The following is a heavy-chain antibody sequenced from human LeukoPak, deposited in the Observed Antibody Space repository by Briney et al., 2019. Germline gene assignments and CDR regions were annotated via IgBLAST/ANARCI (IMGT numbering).Heavy chain of an antibody. Sequence: GGSLRLSCAASGFTFSNYAMNWVRQAPGKGLEWVAFIGYDGDNKFYVDSVKGRFTISRDNSRSTLYLQMNSLRPEDTAIYYCAREGYYGSGSPPSLYFDYWGQGTLVTVSS. D-gene: IGHD3-10*01. V-gene: IGHV3-30-3*01. CDR1: GFTFSNYA. J-gene: IGHJ4*02. CDR2: IGYDGDNK. CDR3: AREGYYGSGSPPSLYFDY.